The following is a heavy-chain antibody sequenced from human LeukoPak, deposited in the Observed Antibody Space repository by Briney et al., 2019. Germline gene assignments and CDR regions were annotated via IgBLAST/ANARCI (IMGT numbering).Heavy chain of an antibody. Sequence: SETLSLTCTVSGDTISTNYWNWIRQTPGKGLEWIGYIYYSGSTNYNPSLRSRVTISIDTSKNQFSLRLTSVTAADTAVYYCARQPTTVTTSAFDIWGQGTMVTVSS. CDR3: ARQPTTVTTSAFDI. J-gene: IGHJ3*02. D-gene: IGHD4-17*01. CDR1: GDTISTNY. V-gene: IGHV4-59*08. CDR2: IYYSGST.